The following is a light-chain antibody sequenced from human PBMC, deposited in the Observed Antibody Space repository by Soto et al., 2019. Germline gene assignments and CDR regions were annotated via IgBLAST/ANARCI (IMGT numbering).Light chain of an antibody. J-gene: IGLJ2*01. CDR3: QSYDSSLSGSWV. Sequence: QAVVTQPPSVSGAPGQRVTISCTGSSSNIGAGYDVHWYQQLPGTAPKLLIYGNINRPSGVPDRFSGSKSGTSASLVITGLQAEDEADYYCQSYDSSLSGSWVFGGGTKLTVL. CDR1: SSNIGAGYD. V-gene: IGLV1-40*01. CDR2: GNI.